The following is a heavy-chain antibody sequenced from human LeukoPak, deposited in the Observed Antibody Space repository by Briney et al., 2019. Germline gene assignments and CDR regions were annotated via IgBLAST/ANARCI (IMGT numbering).Heavy chain of an antibody. V-gene: IGHV4-39*01. CDR2: IYYSGST. CDR1: GGSISRSSCY. J-gene: IGHJ4*02. Sequence: PSETLSLTCTVSGGSISRSSCYWGWIRQPPGKGLEWIASIYYSGSTYYNPSLKSRVTISLDTSKSQFSLKLSSVTAADTATYYCARREGYFDYWGQGNLVTVSS. CDR3: ARREGYFDY.